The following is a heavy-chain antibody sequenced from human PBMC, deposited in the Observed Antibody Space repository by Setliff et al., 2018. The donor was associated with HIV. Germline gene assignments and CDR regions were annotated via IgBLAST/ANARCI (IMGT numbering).Heavy chain of an antibody. CDR1: GFTFSNYE. CDR3: ARPNYYDSSGSFDY. V-gene: IGHV3-48*03. CDR2: ISSSGTTI. D-gene: IGHD3-22*01. Sequence: AGGSLRLSRAASGFTFSNYEMNWVRQAPGKGLEWVSYISSSGTTIYYADSVKARFTISRDNAKNSLYLQMNSLRAEDTAVYYCARPNYYDSSGSFDYWGQGTLVTVSS. J-gene: IGHJ4*02.